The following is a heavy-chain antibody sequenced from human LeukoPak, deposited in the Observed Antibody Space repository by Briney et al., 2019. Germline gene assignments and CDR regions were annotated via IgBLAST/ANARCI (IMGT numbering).Heavy chain of an antibody. CDR3: ARGDCSSTSCLDMLFHH. CDR2: IIPIFGIA. J-gene: IGHJ4*02. Sequence: GASVKVSCKASGGTFSSYAIGWLRQAPGQGLEWMGRIIPIFGIANYAQKFQGRVTITADKYTSTAYMELSRLRSADTAVYCCARGDCSSTSCLDMLFHHWGQRTLVPVSS. V-gene: IGHV1-69*04. CDR1: GGTFSSYA. D-gene: IGHD2-2*01.